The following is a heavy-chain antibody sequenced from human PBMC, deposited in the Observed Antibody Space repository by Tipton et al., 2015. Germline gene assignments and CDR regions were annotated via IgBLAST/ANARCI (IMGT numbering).Heavy chain of an antibody. J-gene: IGHJ4*02. CDR1: GYSIRYTHQ. V-gene: IGHV4-28*03. Sequence: TLSLTCDVSGYSIRYTHQWGWIRQPPGKGLEWIGEIYHSGSTNYSPSLKSRVIVSVDKSNNRFSLRLTSLTAADTAVYYCARGDWIIWGQGTLVTVSS. CDR3: ARGDWII. D-gene: IGHD3/OR15-3a*01. CDR2: IYHSGST.